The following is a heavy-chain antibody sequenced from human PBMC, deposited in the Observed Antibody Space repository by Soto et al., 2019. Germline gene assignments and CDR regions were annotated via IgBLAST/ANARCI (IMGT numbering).Heavy chain of an antibody. CDR3: ARVKGYCSSTSCYNPGGNWFDP. V-gene: IGHV4-59*01. CDR2: IYYSGST. D-gene: IGHD2-2*02. CDR1: GGSISSYY. J-gene: IGHJ5*02. Sequence: QVQLQESGPGLVKPSETLSLTCTVSGGSISSYYWSWIRQPPGKGLEWIGYIYYSGSTTYNPSLKSRVTISVDTSKNQCSLKLSSVTAADTAVYYCARVKGYCSSTSCYNPGGNWFDPWGQGTLVTVSS.